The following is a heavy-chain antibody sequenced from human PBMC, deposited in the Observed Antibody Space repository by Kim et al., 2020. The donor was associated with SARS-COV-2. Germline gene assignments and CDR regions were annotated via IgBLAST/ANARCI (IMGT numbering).Heavy chain of an antibody. D-gene: IGHD3-16*01. CDR3: ARGELIGPYYYGMDV. J-gene: IGHJ6*02. V-gene: IGHV1-18*01. Sequence: KLQGRVTMTTDTSTSTAYMELRSLRSDDTAVYYCARGELIGPYYYGMDVWGQGTTVTVSS.